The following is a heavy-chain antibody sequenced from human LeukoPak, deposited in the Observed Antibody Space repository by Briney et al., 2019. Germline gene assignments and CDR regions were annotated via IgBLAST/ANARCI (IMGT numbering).Heavy chain of an antibody. V-gene: IGHV4-34*01. J-gene: IGHJ5*02. CDR2: INHSGST. CDR3: ARAKIRIAAAGTDP. Sequence: SKTLSLTCAVYGGSFSGYYWSWIRQPPGKGLEWIGEINHSGSTNYSPSLRSRVTISVDTSKNQFSLKLSSVTAADTAVYYCARAKIRIAAAGTDPWGQGTLVTVSS. D-gene: IGHD6-13*01. CDR1: GGSFSGYY.